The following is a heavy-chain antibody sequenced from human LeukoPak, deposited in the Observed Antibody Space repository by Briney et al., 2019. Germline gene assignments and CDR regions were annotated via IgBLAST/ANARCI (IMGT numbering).Heavy chain of an antibody. D-gene: IGHD3-3*01. CDR2: MNPNSGNT. J-gene: IGHJ4*02. CDR1: GGTFSSYA. V-gene: IGHV1-8*02. CDR3: ARARLRFLEWSPEPLDY. Sequence: ASVKVSCKASGGTFSSYAISWVRQAPGQGLEWMGWMNPNSGNTGYAQKFQGRVTMTRNTSISTAYMELSSLRSEDTAVYYCARARLRFLEWSPEPLDYWGQGTLVTVSS.